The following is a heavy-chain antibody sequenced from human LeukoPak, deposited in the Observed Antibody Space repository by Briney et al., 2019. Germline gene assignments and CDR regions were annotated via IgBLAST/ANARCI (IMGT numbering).Heavy chain of an antibody. Sequence: PSETLSLTCTVSGGSISSYYWSWIRQPPGKGLEWIGYIYYSGSTNYNPSLKSRVTISVDTSKNQFSLKLSSVTAADTAVYYCARGSSSLQNWFDPWGQGTLVTVSS. CDR2: IYYSGST. CDR3: ARGSSSLQNWFDP. V-gene: IGHV4-59*01. CDR1: GGSISSYY. J-gene: IGHJ5*02. D-gene: IGHD6-13*01.